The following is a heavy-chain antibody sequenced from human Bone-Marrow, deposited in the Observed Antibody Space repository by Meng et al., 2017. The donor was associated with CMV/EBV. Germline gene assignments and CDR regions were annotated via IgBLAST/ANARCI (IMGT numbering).Heavy chain of an antibody. D-gene: IGHD3-3*01. CDR1: GYTFTGYY. V-gene: IGHV1-2*02. CDR2: INPNSGAT. CDR3: ARAYDFWSGYYTYYFDY. J-gene: IGHJ4*02. Sequence: ASVKVSCKASGYTFTGYYMHWVRQAPGQGLEWMGWINPNSGATKYAQKFQGRVTMTRDTSISTAYMELSRLRSDDTAVYYCARAYDFWSGYYTYYFDYWGQGTLVTVSS.